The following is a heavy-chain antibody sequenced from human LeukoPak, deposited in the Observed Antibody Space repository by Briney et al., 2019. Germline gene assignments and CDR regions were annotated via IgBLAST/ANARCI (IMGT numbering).Heavy chain of an antibody. CDR1: GFTFSSYG. J-gene: IGHJ4*02. CDR3: AREYSGYGIDY. Sequence: PGRSLRLSCAASGFTFSSYGMHWVRQAPGKGLEWVAVIWYDASSEYYADSVKGRFTISRDNSKSTLYLQMNNLRAEDTAVYYCAREYSGYGIDYWGQGTLVTVSS. D-gene: IGHD5-12*01. CDR2: IWYDASSE. V-gene: IGHV3-33*01.